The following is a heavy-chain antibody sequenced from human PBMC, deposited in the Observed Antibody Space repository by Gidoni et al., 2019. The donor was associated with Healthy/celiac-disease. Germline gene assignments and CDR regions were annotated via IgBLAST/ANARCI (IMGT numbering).Heavy chain of an antibody. V-gene: IGHV1-58*01. CDR3: AADVYDSSGYYYGS. D-gene: IGHD3-22*01. J-gene: IGHJ5*02. CDR2: IVVGSGNT. CDR1: GFTFNSAA. Sequence: QMQLVQSGHEVKKPGTSVKVSCKASGFTFNSAALQRVRQARGQRLEWIGWIVVGSGNTNYAQKIQERVTITRDMSTSTAYMELSSLRSDDTAVYYCAADVYDSSGYYYGSWGQGTLVTVSS.